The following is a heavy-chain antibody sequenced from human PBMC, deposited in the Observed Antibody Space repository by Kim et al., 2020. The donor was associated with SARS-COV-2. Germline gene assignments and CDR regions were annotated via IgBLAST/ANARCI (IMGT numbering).Heavy chain of an antibody. CDR2: IWSDGNNK. CDR1: GFTFSSCG. V-gene: IGHV3-33*01. CDR3: ARDKNYGDYVFDH. D-gene: IGHD4-17*01. J-gene: IGHJ4*02. Sequence: GGSLRLSCAASGFTFSSCGTHWVRQAPGKGLEWVAVIWSDGNNKYYADSAQGRFTVSRDISKNTVYLQMDSLRAEDSAVYYCARDKNYGDYVFDHWGQGTLVTVSS.